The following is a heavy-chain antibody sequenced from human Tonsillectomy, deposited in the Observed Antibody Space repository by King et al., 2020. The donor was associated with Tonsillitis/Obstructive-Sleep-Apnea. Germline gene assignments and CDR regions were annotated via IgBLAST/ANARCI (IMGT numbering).Heavy chain of an antibody. CDR1: GGSISSYY. Sequence: QLQESGPGLVKPSETLSLTCTVSGGSISSYYWSWIRQPPGKGLEWIGCIYYSGSTNHNPSLKSRVTISVDTSKNQFSLKLSSVTAADTAVYYCARDMVLEAGGDAFDIWGQGTMVTVSS. J-gene: IGHJ3*02. CDR2: IYYSGST. V-gene: IGHV4-59*01. CDR3: ARDMVLEAGGDAFDI. D-gene: IGHD2-8*01.